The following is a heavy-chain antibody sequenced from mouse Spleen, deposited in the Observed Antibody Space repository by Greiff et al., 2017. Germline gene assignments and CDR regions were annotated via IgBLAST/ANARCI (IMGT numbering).Heavy chain of an antibody. J-gene: IGHJ3*01. CDR2: ISSGSSTI. Sequence: EVKLMESGGGLVKPGGSLKLSCAASGFTFSDYGMHWVRQAPEKGLEWVAYISSGSSTIYYADTVKGRFTISRDNAKNTLFLQMTSLRSEDTAMYYCATNWDGFFAYWGQGTLVTVSA. CDR1: GFTFSDYG. V-gene: IGHV5-17*01. D-gene: IGHD4-1*01. CDR3: ATNWDGFFAY.